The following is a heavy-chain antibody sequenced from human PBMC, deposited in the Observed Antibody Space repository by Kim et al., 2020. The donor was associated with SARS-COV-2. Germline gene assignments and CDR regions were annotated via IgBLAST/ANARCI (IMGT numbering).Heavy chain of an antibody. Sequence: GGSLRLSCAASEFTFSTSWMTWVHQAPGKGLEWVASIKQDAYESYYVDSVKGRFTISRDNAKNLLYLQMNSLRPEDTAVYYCAKGVSVAPHYYYHYGMDVWGQGTTVTVSS. V-gene: IGHV3-7*03. CDR1: EFTFSTSW. CDR2: IKQDAYES. D-gene: IGHD6-19*01. J-gene: IGHJ6*02. CDR3: AKGVSVAPHYYYHYGMDV.